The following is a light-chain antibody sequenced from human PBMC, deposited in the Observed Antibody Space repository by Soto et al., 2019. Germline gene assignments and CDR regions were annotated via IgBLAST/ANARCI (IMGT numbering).Light chain of an antibody. Sequence: QSVLTQPASVSGSPGQSITISCTGTSSDVGGYNYVSWYQQHPGKAPKLMIYDVSNRPSGVSNRFSGSKSGNTASLTISGLHAEDEADYYCSSYTCSSTRVFGGGTKVTVL. CDR2: DVS. CDR1: SSDVGGYNY. J-gene: IGLJ2*01. CDR3: SSYTCSSTRV. V-gene: IGLV2-14*01.